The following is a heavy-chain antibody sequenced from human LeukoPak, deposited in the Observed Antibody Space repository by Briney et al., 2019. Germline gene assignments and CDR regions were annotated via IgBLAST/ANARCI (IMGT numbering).Heavy chain of an antibody. CDR2: ISSSGSTI. D-gene: IGHD3-9*01. CDR3: AREYRYFDWLDVLDY. J-gene: IGHJ4*02. Sequence: GGSLRLSCAASGFTFSDYYMSWIRRAPGKGLEWVSYISSSGSTIYYADSVKGRFTISRDNAKNSLYLQMNSLRAEDTAVYYCAREYRYFDWLDVLDYWGQGTLVTVSS. V-gene: IGHV3-11*01. CDR1: GFTFSDYY.